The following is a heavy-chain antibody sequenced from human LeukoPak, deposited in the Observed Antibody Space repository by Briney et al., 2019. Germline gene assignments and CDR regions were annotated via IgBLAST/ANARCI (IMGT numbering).Heavy chain of an antibody. D-gene: IGHD5-18*01. J-gene: IGHJ4*02. CDR3: AKLGGGYSYGYSGEVTDY. Sequence: GGSLRLSCGASGFTFSSYGMHWVRQAPGKGLEWVAVISYDGSNKYYADSVKGRFTISRDNSKNTLYLQMNSLRAEDTAVYYCAKLGGGYSYGYSGEVTDYWGQGTLVTVSS. CDR2: ISYDGSNK. CDR1: GFTFSSYG. V-gene: IGHV3-30*18.